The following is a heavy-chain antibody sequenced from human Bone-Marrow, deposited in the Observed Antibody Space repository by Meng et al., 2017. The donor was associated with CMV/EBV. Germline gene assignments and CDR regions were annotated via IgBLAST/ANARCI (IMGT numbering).Heavy chain of an antibody. CDR3: ASPVVPASSDYYYGMDV. J-gene: IGHJ6*02. CDR1: GGSFSSSTYY. V-gene: IGHV4-39*06. D-gene: IGHD2-2*01. Sequence: SETLSLTCTVSGGSFSSSTYYWGWIRQPPGKGLESIGSIYYSRSTYYNPSLKSRVTISVDTSKNQFAPKLSSVTAADTAVYFCASPVVPASSDYYYGMDVWGQGTTVTASS. CDR2: IYYSRST.